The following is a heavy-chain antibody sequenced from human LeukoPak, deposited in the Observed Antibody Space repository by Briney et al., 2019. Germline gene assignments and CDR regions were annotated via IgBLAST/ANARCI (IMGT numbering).Heavy chain of an antibody. Sequence: PGGSLRLSCAASGFVFSSYAMSWVRQAPGKGLQWLSSVSGSGGTTFFADSVKGRFTISRDNSKNTMYLQMSSLRVDDTAVYFCAKDRGYDFSYCMDDWGQGTTVIVSS. D-gene: IGHD5-12*01. CDR3: AKDRGYDFSYCMDD. J-gene: IGHJ6*03. CDR2: VSGSGGTT. CDR1: GFVFSSYA. V-gene: IGHV3-23*01.